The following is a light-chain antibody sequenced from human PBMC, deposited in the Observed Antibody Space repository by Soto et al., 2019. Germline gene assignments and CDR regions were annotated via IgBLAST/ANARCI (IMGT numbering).Light chain of an antibody. CDR3: SSYTSSSIDYV. Sequence: QSALTQPASVSGSPGQSITISCTGTSSDVGGYNYVSWYQQHPGKAPKLMIYEVSNRPSGVSNRFSGSKSGNTASLTISGLQAEDDADYYCSSYTSSSIDYVLGTGTKLTVL. CDR1: SSDVGGYNY. V-gene: IGLV2-14*01. J-gene: IGLJ1*01. CDR2: EVS.